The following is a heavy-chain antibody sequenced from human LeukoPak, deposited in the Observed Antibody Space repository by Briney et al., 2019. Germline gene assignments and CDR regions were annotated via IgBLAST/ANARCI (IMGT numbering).Heavy chain of an antibody. CDR1: GGTFSSYA. CDR3: ARESGSYWGRGYYFDY. CDR2: IIPIFGTA. Sequence: GASVKVSCKASGGTFSSYAISWVRQAPGQGLEWMGGIIPIFGTANYAQKFQGRVTVTADESTSTAYMELSSLRSEDTAVYYCARESGSYWGRGYYFDYWGQGTLVTVSS. D-gene: IGHD1-26*01. J-gene: IGHJ4*02. V-gene: IGHV1-69*01.